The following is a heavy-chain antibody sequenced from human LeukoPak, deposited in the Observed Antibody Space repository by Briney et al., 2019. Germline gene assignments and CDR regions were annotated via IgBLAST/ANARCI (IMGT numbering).Heavy chain of an antibody. CDR2: ISYDGSNK. V-gene: IGHV3-30*04. Sequence: GGSLRLSCAASGFTFSSYAMHWVRQAPGKGLEWVAVISYDGSNKYYADSVKGRFTISRDNSKNTLYLQMNSLRAEDTAVYYCARSFDYWGQGTLVTVSS. J-gene: IGHJ4*02. CDR1: GFTFSSYA. CDR3: ARSFDY.